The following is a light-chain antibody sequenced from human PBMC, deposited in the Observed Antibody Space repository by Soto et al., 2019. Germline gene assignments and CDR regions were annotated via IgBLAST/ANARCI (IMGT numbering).Light chain of an antibody. CDR2: DAS. J-gene: IGKJ1*01. CDR3: QQYGSSRT. CDR1: QNVSTW. Sequence: IQMAQSPSTLAASVGDRVTITFRASQNVSTWVAWYQQKPGMAPNLLIYDASSRATGIPDRFSGSGSGTDFTLTISRLEPQDFAVYYCQQYGSSRTFGQGTKVDIK. V-gene: IGKV1-5*01.